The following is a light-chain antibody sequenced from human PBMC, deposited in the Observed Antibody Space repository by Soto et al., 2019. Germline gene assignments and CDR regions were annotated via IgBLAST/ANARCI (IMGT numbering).Light chain of an antibody. CDR2: AAS. J-gene: IGKJ4*01. V-gene: IGKV3-15*01. Sequence: TQSPVTLSVSPGERATLSCRASQSVSSNLAWYQQKFGQAPRLLVYAASTRATGIPARFSGSGSGTEFTLTISSLQSEDFAVYYCQQYNNWPLTFGGGTKVKIK. CDR3: QQYNNWPLT. CDR1: QSVSSN.